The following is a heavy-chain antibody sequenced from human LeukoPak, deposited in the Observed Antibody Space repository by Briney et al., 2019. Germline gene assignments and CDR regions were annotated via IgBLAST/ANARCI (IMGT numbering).Heavy chain of an antibody. CDR2: INEDGSIT. D-gene: IGHD1-26*01. V-gene: IGHV3-74*01. J-gene: IGHJ4*02. CDR1: GFTFRTYW. CDR3: GRDLGGRSGY. Sequence: GSLRLSCAVSGFTFRTYWMHWVRQVPGEGLVWVSRINEDGSITNYADSVEGRFTISRDNAENTLYLQMNSLTAEDTAVYYCGRDLGGRSGYWGLGTLVTVSS.